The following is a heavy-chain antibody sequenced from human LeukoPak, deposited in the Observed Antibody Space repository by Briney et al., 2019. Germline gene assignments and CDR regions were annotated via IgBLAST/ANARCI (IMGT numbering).Heavy chain of an antibody. V-gene: IGHV1-2*02. D-gene: IGHD5-12*01. Sequence: GASVKVSCKASGYTFTGYYMHWVRQAPGQGLEWMGWINPNSGGTNYAQKFQGRVTMTRDTSISTAYMELSRLRSDDTAVYYCARDWPGYSGYDLMNYYYYYYMDVWGKGTTVTISS. J-gene: IGHJ6*03. CDR1: GYTFTGYY. CDR2: INPNSGGT. CDR3: ARDWPGYSGYDLMNYYYYYYMDV.